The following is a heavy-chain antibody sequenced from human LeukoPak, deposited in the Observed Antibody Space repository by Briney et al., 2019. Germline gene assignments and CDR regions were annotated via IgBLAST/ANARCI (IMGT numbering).Heavy chain of an antibody. CDR2: IYPGESDT. D-gene: IGHD3-10*01. CDR1: GYSFTSYW. CDR3: ARAFRGVIISGNFDY. J-gene: IGHJ4*02. Sequence: GESLKISCKGSGYSFTSYWIGWVRQMPGKGLERIGIIYPGESDTRYSPSFQGQVPISADKSISTAYLQWSSLKASDTAMYYCARAFRGVIISGNFDYWGQGTLVTVSS. V-gene: IGHV5-51*01.